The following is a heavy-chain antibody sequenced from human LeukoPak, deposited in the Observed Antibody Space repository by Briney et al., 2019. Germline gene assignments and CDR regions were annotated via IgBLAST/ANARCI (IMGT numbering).Heavy chain of an antibody. D-gene: IGHD2-2*01. J-gene: IGHJ3*02. CDR1: GGSISSYY. CDR3: ARHGRGYCSSTSCNDAFDI. Sequence: SETLSLTCTVSGGSISSYYWSWIRQPPAKGLEWIGYISYSGSTNYNPSLKSRVTISVDTSKNQFSLKLSSVTAADTAVYYCARHGRGYCSSTSCNDAFDIWGQGTTVTVSS. V-gene: IGHV4-59*08. CDR2: ISYSGST.